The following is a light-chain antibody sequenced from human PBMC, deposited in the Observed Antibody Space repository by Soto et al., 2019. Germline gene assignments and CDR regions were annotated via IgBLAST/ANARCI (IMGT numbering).Light chain of an antibody. Sequence: QSALTQPASVSGSPGQSITISCTGTSSDVGSYNLVSWYQQHPGEAPKLLIYDVTERPSGVPDRFSGSKSGNTASLTISGLQTEDEADYYCYSYAGTYTFVFGTGTKVTVL. CDR2: DVT. V-gene: IGLV2-11*01. CDR3: YSYAGTYTFV. J-gene: IGLJ1*01. CDR1: SSDVGSYNL.